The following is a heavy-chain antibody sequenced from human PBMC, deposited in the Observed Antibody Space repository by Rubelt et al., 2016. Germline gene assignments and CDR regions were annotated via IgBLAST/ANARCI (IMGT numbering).Heavy chain of an antibody. J-gene: IGHJ5*02. CDR3: AREQGAWFDP. CDR1: GFTFSSYG. V-gene: IGHV3-21*01. D-gene: IGHD1-26*01. CDR2: VSSSSSYI. Sequence: EYGGGVVQPGRSLRLSCAASGFTFSSYGMHWVRQAPGKGLEWVSSVSSSSSYIYYADSVKGRFTISRDNAKNSLYLQMNSLRAEDTAVYYCAREQGAWFDPWGQGTLVTVSS.